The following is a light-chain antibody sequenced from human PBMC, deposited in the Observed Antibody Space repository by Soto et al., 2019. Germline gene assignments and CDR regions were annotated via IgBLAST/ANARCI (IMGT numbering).Light chain of an antibody. Sequence: EFVLTQSPGTLSVSPGESATLSCRASQSVNSNYLAWYQQHPGQPPRLLIYGISTRATGIPARFSGSGSGTEFSLTISSLQSEDFAVYYCQQYSKWPITFGQGTRLEIK. CDR2: GIS. CDR1: QSVNSN. CDR3: QQYSKWPIT. V-gene: IGKV3-15*01. J-gene: IGKJ5*01.